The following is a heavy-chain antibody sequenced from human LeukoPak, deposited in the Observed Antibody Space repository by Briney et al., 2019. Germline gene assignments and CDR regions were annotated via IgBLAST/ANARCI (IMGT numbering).Heavy chain of an antibody. CDR3: ARLVVAATMDAFDI. CDR1: GGSINSGSYY. V-gene: IGHV4-61*02. D-gene: IGHD2-15*01. CDR2: IYTSGST. Sequence: SETLSLTCTVSGGSINSGSYYWNWIRQPAGKGLEWIGRIYTSGSTEYNPSLKSRVTISVDTSRNQFSLKLTSVTAADTAVYYCARLVVAATMDAFDIWGQGTMVTVSS. J-gene: IGHJ3*02.